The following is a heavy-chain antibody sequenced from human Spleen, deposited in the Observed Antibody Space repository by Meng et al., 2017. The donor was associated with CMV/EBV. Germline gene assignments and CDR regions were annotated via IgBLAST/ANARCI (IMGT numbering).Heavy chain of an antibody. Sequence: FNFSSSWMHGVRQAPGKGLVWVSRINSDESSTSYEDSVKGRFTISRDNAKNTLYLQMNSLRAEDTAVYYCARAVNRGSADNWFDPWGQGTLVTVSS. CDR2: INSDESST. V-gene: IGHV3-74*01. J-gene: IGHJ5*02. D-gene: IGHD3-10*01. CDR1: FNFSSSW. CDR3: ARAVNRGSADNWFDP.